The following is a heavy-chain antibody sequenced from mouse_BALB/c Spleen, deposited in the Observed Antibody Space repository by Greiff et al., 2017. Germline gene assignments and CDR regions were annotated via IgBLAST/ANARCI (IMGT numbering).Heavy chain of an antibody. D-gene: IGHD4-1*01. Sequence: EVKLMESGGGLVQPGGSRKLSCAASGFTFSDYGMPWVRQAPGKGPEWVAFISNLAYSIYYADTVKGRFTISRDNPKNTLFLQMTSLRSEDTAMYYCARGDWEWGPFDYWGQGTTLTVSS. CDR1: GFTFSDYG. J-gene: IGHJ2*01. CDR2: ISNLAYSI. CDR3: ARGDWEWGPFDY. V-gene: IGHV5-15*01.